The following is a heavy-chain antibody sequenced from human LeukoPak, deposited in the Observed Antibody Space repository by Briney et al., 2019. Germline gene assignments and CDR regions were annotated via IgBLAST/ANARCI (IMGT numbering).Heavy chain of an antibody. CDR2: IYYSGST. J-gene: IGHJ5*02. V-gene: IGHV4-30-4*01. CDR3: AREFYGSGGWFDP. D-gene: IGHD3-10*01. Sequence: PSQTLSLTCTVSGGSISSGDYYWSWIRQPPGTGLEWIGYIYYSGSTYYNPSLKSRVTISVDTSKNQFSLKLSSVTAADTAVYYCAREFYGSGGWFDPWGQGTLVTVSS. CDR1: GGSISSGDYY.